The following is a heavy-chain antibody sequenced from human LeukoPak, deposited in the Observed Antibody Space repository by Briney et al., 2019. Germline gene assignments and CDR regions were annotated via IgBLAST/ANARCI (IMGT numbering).Heavy chain of an antibody. V-gene: IGHV3-11*01. CDR2: ISSSGSTI. CDR1: GFTFSDYY. D-gene: IGHD5-18*01. Sequence: GGSLRLSCAASGFTFSDYYMSWIRQAPGKGLEWVSYISSSGSTIYYADSVKGRFTISRDNAKNSLYLQMNSLRAEGTAVYYCARDTDTAMESFDYWGQGTLVTVSS. J-gene: IGHJ4*02. CDR3: ARDTDTAMESFDY.